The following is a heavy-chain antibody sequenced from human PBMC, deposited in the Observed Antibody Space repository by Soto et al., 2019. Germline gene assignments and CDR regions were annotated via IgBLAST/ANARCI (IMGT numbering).Heavy chain of an antibody. Sequence: GASVKVSCKASGYTFTSYGISWVRQAPGQGLEWMGWISAYNGNTNYAQKLQGRVTMTTDTSTSTAYMELRSLRSDDTAVYYCARDLGYYDILTVYSLTRPSDAFDIWGQGTMVTVSS. CDR2: ISAYNGNT. CDR3: ARDLGYYDILTVYSLTRPSDAFDI. J-gene: IGHJ3*02. V-gene: IGHV1-18*01. CDR1: GYTFTSYG. D-gene: IGHD3-9*01.